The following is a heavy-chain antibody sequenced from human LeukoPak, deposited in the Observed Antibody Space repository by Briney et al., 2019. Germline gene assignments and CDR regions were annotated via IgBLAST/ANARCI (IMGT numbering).Heavy chain of an antibody. Sequence: ASVKVSCKASGYTFTSYGISWVRQAPGEGLEWMGWISAYNGNTNYAQKLQGRVTMTTDTSTSTAYMELRSLRSDDTAVYYCARGLDYGDYGVFGYWGQGTLVTVSS. CDR2: ISAYNGNT. D-gene: IGHD4-17*01. J-gene: IGHJ4*02. CDR1: GYTFTSYG. V-gene: IGHV1-18*01. CDR3: ARGLDYGDYGVFGY.